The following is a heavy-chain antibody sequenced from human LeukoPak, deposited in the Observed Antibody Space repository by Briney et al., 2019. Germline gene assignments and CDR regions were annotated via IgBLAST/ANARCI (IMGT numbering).Heavy chain of an antibody. D-gene: IGHD2-15*01. V-gene: IGHV4-61*05. CDR3: ARGFRMVDY. J-gene: IGHJ4*02. CDR1: GGSISSSSYY. CDR2: IYYSGST. Sequence: SETLSLTCTVSGGSISSSSYYWGWIRQPPGKGLEWIGYIYYSGSTNYNPSLKSRVTISVDTSKNQFSLKLSSVTAADTAVYYCARGFRMVDYWGQGTLVTVSS.